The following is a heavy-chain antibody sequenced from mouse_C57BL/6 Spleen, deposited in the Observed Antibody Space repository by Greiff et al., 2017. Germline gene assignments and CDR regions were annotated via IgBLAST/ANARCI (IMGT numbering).Heavy chain of an antibody. Sequence: QVQLQQPGAELVMPGASVKLSCKASGYTFTSYWLHWVKQRPGQGLEWIGEIDPSDSYTNYNQKFKGKSTLTVDKSSSNAYMQLSSLTSEDSAVYYCARSRGLSFDYWGQGTTLTVSS. D-gene: IGHD3-3*01. CDR1: GYTFTSYW. J-gene: IGHJ2*01. V-gene: IGHV1-69*01. CDR2: IDPSDSYT. CDR3: ARSRGLSFDY.